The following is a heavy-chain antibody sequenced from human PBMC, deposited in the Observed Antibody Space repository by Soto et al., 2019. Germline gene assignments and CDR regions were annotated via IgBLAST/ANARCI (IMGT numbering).Heavy chain of an antibody. V-gene: IGHV4-30-2*01. CDR3: AGGIAARPLGY. CDR1: GGSISSGGYS. CDR2: IYHSGST. J-gene: IGHJ4*02. D-gene: IGHD6-6*01. Sequence: QLQLQESGSGLVKPSQTLSLTCAVSGGSISSGGYSWSWIRQPPGKGLEWIGYIYHSGSTYYNPSLKSRVTISVDRSKSQFSLRLSSVTAADTAGYYCAGGIAARPLGYWGQGTLVTVSS.